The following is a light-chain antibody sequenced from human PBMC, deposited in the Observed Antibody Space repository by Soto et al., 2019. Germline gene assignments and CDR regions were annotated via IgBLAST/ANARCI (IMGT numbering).Light chain of an antibody. CDR1: QSIDTY. J-gene: IGKJ1*01. CDR3: QQSYSTPWT. CDR2: AAS. V-gene: IGKV1-39*01. Sequence: DIQMTQSPSSLSASVGDRVTITCRARQSIDTYLNWCQQKPGKAPKLLIYAASSLQSGVPSRISGRGSGTEFTLTISSLQPEDCATYYCQQSYSTPWTFGQGTKVEV.